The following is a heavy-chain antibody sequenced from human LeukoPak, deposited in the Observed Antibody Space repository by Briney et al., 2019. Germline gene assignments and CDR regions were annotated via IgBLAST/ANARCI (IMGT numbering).Heavy chain of an antibody. J-gene: IGHJ4*02. Sequence: SETLSLTCTVSDGSINSYYWSWIRQPPGKRLEWIGYIYYSGSTNYNPSLKSRVTISVDTSKNQFSLNLRSVTAADTAVYYCARESSGHFITHWGQGTLVTVSS. CDR1: DGSINSYY. V-gene: IGHV4-59*01. CDR2: IYYSGST. D-gene: IGHD3-22*01. CDR3: ARESSGHFITH.